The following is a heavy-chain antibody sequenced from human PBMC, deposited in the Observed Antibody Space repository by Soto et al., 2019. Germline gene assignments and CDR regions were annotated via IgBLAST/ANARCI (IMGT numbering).Heavy chain of an antibody. D-gene: IGHD5-12*01. V-gene: IGHV5-51*01. J-gene: IGHJ4*02. CDR2: IYPGDSDS. CDR3: ARTDGYEIEY. Sequence: IAWVRQRPGKGLEWMGIIYPGDSDSTYSPSFQGQVTLSVDKSINTVFLQWSSLEASDTAMYYCARTDGYEIEYWGQGTQVTVSS.